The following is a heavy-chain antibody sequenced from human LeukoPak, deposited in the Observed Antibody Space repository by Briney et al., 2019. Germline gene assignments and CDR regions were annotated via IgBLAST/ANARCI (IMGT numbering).Heavy chain of an antibody. J-gene: IGHJ4*02. CDR3: ARDGHYYGSGSYDYYFDY. CDR2: INPNSGGT. CDR1: GYTFTGYY. D-gene: IGHD3-10*01. V-gene: IGHV1-2*02. Sequence: ASVKVSCKASGYTFTGYYMHWVRQAPGQGLEWMGWINPNSGGTNYAQKFQGRVTMTRDTSISTAYMELSRLRSDDTAVYYCARDGHYYGSGSYDYYFDYWGQGTLVTVSS.